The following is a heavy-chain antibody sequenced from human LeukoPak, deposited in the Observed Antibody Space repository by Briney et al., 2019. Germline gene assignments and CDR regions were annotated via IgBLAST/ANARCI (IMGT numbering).Heavy chain of an antibody. D-gene: IGHD5-24*01. CDR3: ARGRSRWLQFNGPLGY. J-gene: IGHJ4*02. Sequence: ASVKVSCKASGYTFTSYDINWVRQATGQGLEWMGWMNPNSGNTGYAQKFQGRVTITRNTSISTAYMELSSLRSEDTAVYYCARGRSRWLQFNGPLGYWGQGTLVTVSS. V-gene: IGHV1-8*03. CDR1: GYTFTSYD. CDR2: MNPNSGNT.